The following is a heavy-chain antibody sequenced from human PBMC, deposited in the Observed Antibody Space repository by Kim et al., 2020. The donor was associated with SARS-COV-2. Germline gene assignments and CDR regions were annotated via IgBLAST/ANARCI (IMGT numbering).Heavy chain of an antibody. D-gene: IGHD2-21*02. Sequence: GGSLRLSCAASGFTFSSYSMNWVRQAPGKGLEWVSYISSSSSTIYYADSVKGRFTISRDNAKNSLYLQMNSLRAEDTAVYYCARDLGDYYYYYGMDVWGQGTTVTVSS. CDR2: ISSSSSTI. V-gene: IGHV3-48*04. CDR3: ARDLGDYYYYYGMDV. CDR1: GFTFSSYS. J-gene: IGHJ6*02.